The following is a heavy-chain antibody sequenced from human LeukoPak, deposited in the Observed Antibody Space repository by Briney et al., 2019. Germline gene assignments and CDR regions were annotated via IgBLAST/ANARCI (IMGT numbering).Heavy chain of an antibody. Sequence: SETLSLTCSVSGGSITSYYWSWIRQPPGKGLEWVGYIYYSGSNNYNPSLKSRVTIAVDTPKNQFSLKLSSVTAADTAVYYCARGGIAAAALVHLDYWRQGPLVSVSS. CDR2: IYYSGSN. CDR3: ARGGIAAAALVHLDY. CDR1: GGSITSYY. V-gene: IGHV4-59*01. D-gene: IGHD6-13*01. J-gene: IGHJ4*02.